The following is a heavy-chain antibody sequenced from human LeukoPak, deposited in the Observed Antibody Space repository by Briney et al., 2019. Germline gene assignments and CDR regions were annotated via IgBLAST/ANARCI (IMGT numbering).Heavy chain of an antibody. V-gene: IGHV3-66*01. CDR1: GFTVSSNY. Sequence: GGFLRLSCAASGFTVSSNYMSWVRQAPGKGLEWVSVIYSGGSTYYADSVKGRFTISRDNSKNTLYLQMNSLRAEDTAVYYCARARVAGTGTYYFDYWGQGTLVTVSS. CDR3: ARARVAGTGTYYFDY. CDR2: IYSGGST. J-gene: IGHJ4*02. D-gene: IGHD6-19*01.